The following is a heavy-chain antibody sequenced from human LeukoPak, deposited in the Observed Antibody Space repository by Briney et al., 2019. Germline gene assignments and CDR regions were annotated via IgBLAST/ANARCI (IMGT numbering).Heavy chain of an antibody. CDR3: VRAIAAYSNRFDP. D-gene: IGHD4-11*01. CDR1: GGSISSSSYY. V-gene: IGHV4-39*07. J-gene: IGHJ5*02. Sequence: SETLSLTCTVSGGSISSSSYYWGWIRQPLGKGLEWIGSIYYSGSTYYNPSLKSRVTISVDTSKNQFSLKLSSVTAADTAVYYCVRAIAAYSNRFDPWGQGTLVTVSS. CDR2: IYYSGST.